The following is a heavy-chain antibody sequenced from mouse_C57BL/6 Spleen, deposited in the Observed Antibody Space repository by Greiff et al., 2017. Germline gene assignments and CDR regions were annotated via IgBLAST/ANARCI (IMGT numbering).Heavy chain of an antibody. Sequence: QVQLQQSGAELVKPGASVKMSCKASGYTFTSYWITWVKQRPGQGLGWIGDIYPGSGSTNYNEKFKSKATLTVDTSSSTAYMQLSSLTSEDSAVYYCAREDYYGSSGAYWGQGTLVTVSA. V-gene: IGHV1-55*01. CDR3: AREDYYGSSGAY. CDR1: GYTFTSYW. J-gene: IGHJ3*01. CDR2: IYPGSGST. D-gene: IGHD1-1*01.